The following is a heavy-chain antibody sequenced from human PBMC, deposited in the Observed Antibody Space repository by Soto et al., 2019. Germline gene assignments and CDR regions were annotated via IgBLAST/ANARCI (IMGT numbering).Heavy chain of an antibody. Sequence: SETLSLTCAVYGGSFSGYYWSWIRQPPGKGLEWIGEINHSGSTNYNPSLKSRVTISVDTSKNQFSLKLSSVTAADTAVYYCARGRRTAILPVVYWGQGTLVTVSS. CDR3: ARGRRTAILPVVY. CDR1: GGSFSGYY. V-gene: IGHV4-34*01. J-gene: IGHJ4*02. D-gene: IGHD2-21*02. CDR2: INHSGST.